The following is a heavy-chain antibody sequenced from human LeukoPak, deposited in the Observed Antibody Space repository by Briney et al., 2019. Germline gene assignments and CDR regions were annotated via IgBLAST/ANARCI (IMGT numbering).Heavy chain of an antibody. CDR2: MNSDGRSR. V-gene: IGHV3-74*03. CDR3: VREDPRTGYWFFDF. CDR1: GFTFSRYW. J-gene: IGHJ2*01. Sequence: GGSLRLSCAASGFTFSRYWMHWVRQAPGKGLVWVSRMNSDGRSRTYADSAKGRFTISRDNGKNTLYLQMNSLRAEDTAVYYCVREDPRTGYWFFDFWGRGTLVTVSS.